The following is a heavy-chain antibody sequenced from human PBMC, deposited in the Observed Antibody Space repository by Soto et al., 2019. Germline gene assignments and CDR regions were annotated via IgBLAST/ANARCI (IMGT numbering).Heavy chain of an antibody. CDR2: IKKDGTEK. J-gene: IGHJ6*02. CDR1: GFTFSRYW. CDR3: AGGGGGMDV. D-gene: IGHD3-16*01. Sequence: EVQLVESGGGLVQPGGSLRLSCAASGFTFSRYWMTWVRQAPGKGLEWVANIKKDGTEKYYVDSVKGRFTISRDNAKNPMYLQRGRLGGGGPGGFSLAGGGGGMDVWGQGTTVTVSS. V-gene: IGHV3-7*04.